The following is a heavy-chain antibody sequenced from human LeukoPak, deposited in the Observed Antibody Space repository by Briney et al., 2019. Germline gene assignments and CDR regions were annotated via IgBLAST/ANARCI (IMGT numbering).Heavy chain of an antibody. CDR1: GAPISSYS. CDR3: ARDRDYGDAFDI. D-gene: IGHD4-17*01. J-gene: IGHJ3*02. Sequence: KAPETRSLTCTVSGAPISSYSWTWFRKPPGKGLEWIGYIYYSGSTNYNPSLKSRVTISVDTSKSQFSLKLSSVTAAETAVYYCARDRDYGDAFDIWGQGTMVTVSS. CDR2: IYYSGST. V-gene: IGHV4-59*13.